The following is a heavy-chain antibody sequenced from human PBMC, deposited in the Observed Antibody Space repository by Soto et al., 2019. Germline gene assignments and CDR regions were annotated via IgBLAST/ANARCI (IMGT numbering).Heavy chain of an antibody. CDR1: GFTFSSYW. D-gene: IGHD5-18*01. CDR3: ARERGRVGQLWSVKYYYYGMDV. Sequence: GGSLRLSCAASGFTFSSYWMSWVRQAPGKGLEWVANIKQDGSEKYYVDSVKGRFTISRDNAKNSLYLQMNSLKAEDTDVYYCARERGRVGQLWSVKYYYYGMDVWGQGTTVTVSS. J-gene: IGHJ6*02. V-gene: IGHV3-7*05. CDR2: IKQDGSEK.